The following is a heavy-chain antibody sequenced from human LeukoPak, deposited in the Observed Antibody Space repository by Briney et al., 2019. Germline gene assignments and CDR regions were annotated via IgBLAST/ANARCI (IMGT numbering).Heavy chain of an antibody. CDR3: ARDPRYSYGSSLGY. Sequence: ASVKVSCKASGYTFTSYAMHWVRQAPGQRLEWMGWINAGNGNTKYSQKFQGRVTITRDTSASTAYMELSSLRSEDAAVYYCARDPRYSYGSSLGYWGQGTLVIVSS. CDR1: GYTFTSYA. J-gene: IGHJ4*02. V-gene: IGHV1-3*01. CDR2: INAGNGNT. D-gene: IGHD5-18*01.